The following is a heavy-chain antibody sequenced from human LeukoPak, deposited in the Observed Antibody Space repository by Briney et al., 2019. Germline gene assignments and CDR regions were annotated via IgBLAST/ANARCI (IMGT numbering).Heavy chain of an antibody. D-gene: IGHD2-15*01. CDR3: ARARICGGSSCYSRGFDY. Sequence: GGSLRLSCADSGFTFSSHSMSWVRQAPGMGLEWVSSISGSSSYIFYADSVKGRFTISRDNAKNSLYLQMNSLRVEDTAVYYCARARICGGSSCYSRGFDYWGQGILVTVSS. CDR2: ISGSSSYI. V-gene: IGHV3-21*01. J-gene: IGHJ4*02. CDR1: GFTFSSHS.